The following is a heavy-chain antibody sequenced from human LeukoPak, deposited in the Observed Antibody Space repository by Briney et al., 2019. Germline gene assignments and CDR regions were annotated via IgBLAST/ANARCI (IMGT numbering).Heavy chain of an antibody. V-gene: IGHV3-11*04. CDR2: ISSSGSTI. Sequence: PGGSLRLSCAASGFTFSDYYMSWVRQAPGKGLEWVSYISSSGSTIYYGESVKGRFTISRDNAKNSLYLQMNSLRAEDTAVYYCASVYSYGWFDYWGQGTLVTVSS. CDR3: ASVYSYGWFDY. D-gene: IGHD5-18*01. J-gene: IGHJ5*01. CDR1: GFTFSDYY.